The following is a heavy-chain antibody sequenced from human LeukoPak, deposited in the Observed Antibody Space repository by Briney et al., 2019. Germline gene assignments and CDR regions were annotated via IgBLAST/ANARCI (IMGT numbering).Heavy chain of an antibody. CDR3: ASTPKGAYYDFWSGYGNPPPFDY. Sequence: SXTXXLTCTVXGGSISSGDXYWSWIRQPPGKGLEWIGYIYYSGSTYYNPSLKSRVTISVDTSKNQFSLKLSSVTAADTAVYYCASTPKGAYYDFWSGYGNPPPFDYWGQGTLVTVSS. CDR1: GGSISSGDXY. V-gene: IGHV4-30-4*08. J-gene: IGHJ4*02. CDR2: IYYSGST. D-gene: IGHD3-3*01.